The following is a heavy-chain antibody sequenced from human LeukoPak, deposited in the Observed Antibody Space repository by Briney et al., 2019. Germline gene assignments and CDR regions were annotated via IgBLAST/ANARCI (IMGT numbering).Heavy chain of an antibody. V-gene: IGHV3-23*01. CDR3: ASPPLPAVIGYYYYNVDV. J-gene: IGHJ6*02. Sequence: GGSLRLSCVASGFTFNTHPMSWVRQAPGKGLEWVSSISNSGGSTYYADSMKGRFTISRDNSKNTLYLQMNSLRAEDTAVYFCASPPLPAVIGYYYYNVDVWGQGTTVTVSS. CDR1: GFTFNTHP. D-gene: IGHD2-2*01. CDR2: ISNSGGST.